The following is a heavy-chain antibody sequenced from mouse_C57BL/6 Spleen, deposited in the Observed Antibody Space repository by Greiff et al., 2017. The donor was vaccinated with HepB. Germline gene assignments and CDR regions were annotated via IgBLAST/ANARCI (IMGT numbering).Heavy chain of an antibody. CDR2: IYPGSGNT. J-gene: IGHJ2*01. V-gene: IGHV1-76*01. CDR3: ARFPGGYLYYFDY. Sequence: QVQLQQSGAELVRPGASVKLSCKASGYTFTDYYINWVKQRPGQGLEWIARIYPGSGNTYYNEKFKGKATLTAEKSSSTAYMQLSSLTSEDSAVYFCARFPGGYLYYFDYWGQGTTLTVSS. CDR1: GYTFTDYY. D-gene: IGHD2-3*01.